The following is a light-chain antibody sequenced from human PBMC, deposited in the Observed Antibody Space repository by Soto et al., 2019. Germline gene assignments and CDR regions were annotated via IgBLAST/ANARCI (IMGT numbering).Light chain of an antibody. CDR1: RTINDF. V-gene: IGKV1-39*01. CDR3: QQSASTPYT. Sequence: DIQMTQSPSSLSASVGDRVTITWRASRTINDFLSWYQQKPGKPPKLSIYGASRLQSGVPSRFSGSGSGTDFLLTISDLQAEDVASYFCQQSASTPYTFGQATKLELK. J-gene: IGKJ2*01. CDR2: GAS.